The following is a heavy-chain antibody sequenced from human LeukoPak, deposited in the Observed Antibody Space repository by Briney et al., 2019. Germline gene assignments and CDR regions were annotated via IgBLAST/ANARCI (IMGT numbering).Heavy chain of an antibody. Sequence: PSETLSLTCAVYGGSFSGYYWSWIRQPLGKGLEWIGEINHSENTDYNPSLKSRVTISVDTSKNQLSLKLSSVTAADTAVYYCARGRGGPYDILTGYYRAPYYFDYWGQGTLVTVSS. CDR3: ARGRGGPYDILTGYYRAPYYFDY. D-gene: IGHD3-9*01. CDR2: INHSENT. CDR1: GGSFSGYY. J-gene: IGHJ4*02. V-gene: IGHV4-34*01.